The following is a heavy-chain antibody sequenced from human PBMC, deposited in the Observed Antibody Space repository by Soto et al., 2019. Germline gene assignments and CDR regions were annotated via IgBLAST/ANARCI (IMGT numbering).Heavy chain of an antibody. J-gene: IGHJ6*02. CDR1: GGSVRSGRYY. CDR3: ARDPGLEPHDYYGMDV. CDR2: VYYSGNT. V-gene: IGHV4-61*01. D-gene: IGHD1-1*01. Sequence: QVQLQESGPGLVRPSETLSLTCTVSGGSVRSGRYYWGWIRQPPGKGLEWIGYVYYSGNTNSNPSLKSRATISIDTFNDQFFLKLTSVTAADTAKYSCARDPGLEPHDYYGMDVWGQGTTVTVSS.